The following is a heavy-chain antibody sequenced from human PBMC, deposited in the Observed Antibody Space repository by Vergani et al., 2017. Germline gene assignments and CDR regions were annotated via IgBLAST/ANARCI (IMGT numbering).Heavy chain of an antibody. CDR1: GFTFSSYS. D-gene: IGHD2-15*01. CDR3: ARLPRGQLGYCSGGSCSTNY. J-gene: IGHJ4*02. Sequence: EVQLVESGGGLIQPGGSLRLSCAASGFTFSSYSMNWVRQAPGKGLEWVSSISSSSSYIYYADSVKGRFTISRDNAKNSLYLQMNSLRAEDTAVYYCARLPRGQLGYCSGGSCSTNYWGQGTLVTVSS. CDR2: ISSSSSYI. V-gene: IGHV3-21*01.